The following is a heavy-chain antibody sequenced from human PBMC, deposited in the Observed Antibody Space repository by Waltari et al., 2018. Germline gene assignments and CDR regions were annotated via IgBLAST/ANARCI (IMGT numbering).Heavy chain of an antibody. Sequence: QVQLQESGPGLVKPSETLSLTCAVSGYSISSGYYWGWIRQPPGKGLEWIGSIYYSGGTYYNPALKSRVTISVDTSKNQFSLKLSSVTAADTAVYYCARLSYCTNGVCLWYFDLWGRGTLVTVSS. CDR3: ARLSYCTNGVCLWYFDL. V-gene: IGHV4-38-2*01. CDR1: GYSISSGYY. CDR2: IYYSGGT. D-gene: IGHD2-8*01. J-gene: IGHJ2*01.